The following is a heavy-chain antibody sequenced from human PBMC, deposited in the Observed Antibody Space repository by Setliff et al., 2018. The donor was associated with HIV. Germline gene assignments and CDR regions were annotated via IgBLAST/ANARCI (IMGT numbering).Heavy chain of an antibody. V-gene: IGHV1-69*13. J-gene: IGHJ3*02. CDR3: ARDHGYCASSTCYEALDI. CDR1: GGTFNNYA. D-gene: IGHD2-2*03. Sequence: SVKVSCKASGGTFNNYAISWVRQAPGQGLEWVGGIIPLFGTTNYAQKFQGRVTMTADESTNTAHMELSSLTCEDTAVYYCARDHGYCASSTCYEALDIWGQGTMVTVSS. CDR2: IIPLFGTT.